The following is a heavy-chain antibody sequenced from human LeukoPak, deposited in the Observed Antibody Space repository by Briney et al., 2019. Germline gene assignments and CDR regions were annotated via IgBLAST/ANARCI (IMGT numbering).Heavy chain of an antibody. CDR2: IYSGGST. Sequence: GGSLRLSCAASGFTVSSNYMSWVRQAPGKGLEWVSVIYSGGSTYYADSVKGRFTISRDNSKNTLYLQMNSLRAEDTAVYYCARGYDFWSGYYMYYWGQGTLVTVSS. CDR1: GFTVSSNY. J-gene: IGHJ4*02. CDR3: ARGYDFWSGYYMYY. V-gene: IGHV3-53*01. D-gene: IGHD3-3*01.